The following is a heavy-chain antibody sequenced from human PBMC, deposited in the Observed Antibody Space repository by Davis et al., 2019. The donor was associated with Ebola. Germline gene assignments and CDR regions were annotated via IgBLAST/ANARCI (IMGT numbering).Heavy chain of an antibody. CDR3: IRHSGSQWF. D-gene: IGHD1-26*01. J-gene: IGHJ4*02. CDR2: IKSKTDGGTI. CDR1: GFTLTNAW. V-gene: IGHV3-15*01. Sequence: GESLKISCAGSGFTLTNAWMSWVRQAPGKGLEWVGRIKSKTDGGTIDYAAPVKGRFPISRDDSRNTLYLRINSLKTEDTAVYYCIRHSGSQWFWGQGTLVTVSS.